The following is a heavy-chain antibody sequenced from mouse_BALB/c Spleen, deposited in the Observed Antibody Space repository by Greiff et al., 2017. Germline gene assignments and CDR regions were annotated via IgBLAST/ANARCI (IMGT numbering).Heavy chain of an antibody. CDR1: GYAFTNYL. CDR3: ARDGYYVYYFDY. Sequence: QVHVKQSGAELVRPGTSVKVSCKASGYAFTNYLIEWVKQRPGQGLEWIGVINPGSGGTNYNEKFKGKATLTADKSSSTAYMQLSSLTSDDSAVYFCARDGYYVYYFDYWGQGTTLTVSS. V-gene: IGHV1-54*01. D-gene: IGHD2-3*01. CDR2: INPGSGGT. J-gene: IGHJ2*01.